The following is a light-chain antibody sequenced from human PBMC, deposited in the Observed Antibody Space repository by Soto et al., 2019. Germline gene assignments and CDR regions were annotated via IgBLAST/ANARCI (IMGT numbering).Light chain of an antibody. J-gene: IGLJ3*02. CDR3: SSYAGSHTYEV. V-gene: IGLV2-11*01. CDR2: DVI. CDR1: SSDVGAYDF. Sequence: HSVLPKPRSVYGSLGQSVTMSCTATSSDVGAYDFVSWYQQNPGQAPRLMIFDVIKRPSGVPDRFSGCKSGNTASLTISGIQSEDEAYYHCSSYAGSHTYEVFGGGTKVTVL.